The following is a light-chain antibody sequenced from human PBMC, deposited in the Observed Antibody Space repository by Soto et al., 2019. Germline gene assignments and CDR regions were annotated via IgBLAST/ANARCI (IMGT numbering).Light chain of an antibody. CDR1: SSDVAGYNY. Sequence: QSVLTQPASVSGSPGQSITISCTGTSSDVAGYNYVSWYQHHPGKAPKLMIYEVTNRPSGVSNRSSGSKSGNTASLIISGLQAEDEADYYCSSYTSSSTLYVFGTGTRSPS. J-gene: IGLJ1*01. CDR2: EVT. CDR3: SSYTSSSTLYV. V-gene: IGLV2-14*01.